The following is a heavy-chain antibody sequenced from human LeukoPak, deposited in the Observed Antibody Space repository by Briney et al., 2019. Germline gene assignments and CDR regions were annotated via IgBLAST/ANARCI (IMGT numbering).Heavy chain of an antibody. Sequence: SETLSLTCTVSGGSISSYYWSWIRQPAGKGLEWIGRIYTSGSTNYNPSLKSRVTMSVDTSKNQFSLKLSSVTAADTAVYYCARDIRDGYKTNFMDVWGKGTTVTISS. CDR2: IYTSGST. D-gene: IGHD5-24*01. J-gene: IGHJ6*04. CDR3: ARDIRDGYKTNFMDV. CDR1: GGSISSYY. V-gene: IGHV4-4*07.